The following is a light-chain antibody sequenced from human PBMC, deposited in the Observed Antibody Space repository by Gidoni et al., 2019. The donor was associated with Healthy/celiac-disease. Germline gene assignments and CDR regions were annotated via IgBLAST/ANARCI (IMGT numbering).Light chain of an antibody. J-gene: IGLJ3*02. CDR1: SSNNGSNY. CDR2: RTN. V-gene: IGLV1-47*01. Sequence: QSVMTQPPSASGTPGQRVTISCSGSSSNNGSNYVYWYQQLPGTAPTLLIVRTNQRPSGVPDRFSGSKSGTSASLPISGLRSEDDADYYCAAWDDILRGRVFGGGTKLSVL. CDR3: AAWDDILRGRV.